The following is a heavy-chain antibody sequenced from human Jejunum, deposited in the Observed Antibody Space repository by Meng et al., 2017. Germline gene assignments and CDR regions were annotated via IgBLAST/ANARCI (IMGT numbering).Heavy chain of an antibody. CDR3: AHRLAYSSNYNVGWFDP. V-gene: IGHV2-5*02. D-gene: IGHD6-13*01. J-gene: IGHJ5*02. CDR1: GFSLSTRGVG. CDR2: IYWDDDK. Sequence: WKGSCPSLVKPTRTLPLTCTFSGFSLSTRGVGVGWIRQPPGKALDCLALIYWDDDKRYNPSLKNRLTITKDTSKNQVVLTMTNMDPVDTATYYCAHRLAYSSNYNVGWFDPWGQGTLVTVSS.